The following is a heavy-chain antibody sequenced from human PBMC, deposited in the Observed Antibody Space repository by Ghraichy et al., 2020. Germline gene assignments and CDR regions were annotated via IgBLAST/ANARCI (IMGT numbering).Heavy chain of an antibody. D-gene: IGHD3-22*01. J-gene: IGHJ5*02. Sequence: SETLSLTCTVSGGSISSYYWSWIRQPPGKGLEWIGYIYYSGSTNYNPSLKSRVTISVDTSKNQFSLKLSSVTAADTAVYYFARGPGGMIVGPAGWFDPWGQGTLVTVSS. V-gene: IGHV4-59*01. CDR3: ARGPGGMIVGPAGWFDP. CDR1: GGSISSYY. CDR2: IYYSGST.